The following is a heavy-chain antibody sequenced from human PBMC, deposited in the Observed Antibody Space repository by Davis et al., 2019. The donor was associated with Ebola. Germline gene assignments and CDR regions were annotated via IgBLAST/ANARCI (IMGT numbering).Heavy chain of an antibody. CDR3: SSTYGSGSYYKEP. CDR2: IIPILGVA. J-gene: IGHJ5*02. CDR1: GGTFISYT. Sequence: AASVKVSCKASGGTFISYTTNWVRQAPGQGLEWMGRIIPILGVANYAQMLQGRVTITADKSTSTAYMELSSLRSEDTAVYYCSSTYGSGSYYKEPWGQGTLVTVSS. D-gene: IGHD3-10*01. V-gene: IGHV1-69*02.